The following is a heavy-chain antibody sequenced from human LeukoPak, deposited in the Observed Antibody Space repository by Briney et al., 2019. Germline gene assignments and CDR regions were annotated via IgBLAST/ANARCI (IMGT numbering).Heavy chain of an antibody. CDR2: TSDDGKKK. CDR1: GLTFSRYD. Sequence: GGSLRLSCVASGLTFSRYDVHWVRQAPGKGLEWVAVTSDDGKKKIYADSVKGRFTISRDNSKNTLYLQMSSLRAEDTALYYCARAAAETGAFRDNWFDPWGQGTLVTVSS. V-gene: IGHV3-30*04. D-gene: IGHD6-13*01. CDR3: ARAAAETGAFRDNWFDP. J-gene: IGHJ5*02.